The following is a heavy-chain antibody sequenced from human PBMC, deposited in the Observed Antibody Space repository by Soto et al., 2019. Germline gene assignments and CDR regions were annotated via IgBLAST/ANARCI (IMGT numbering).Heavy chain of an antibody. CDR1: GGSISSSTYY. Sequence: QLQLQESGPGLVKPSETLSLTCTVSGGSISSSTYYWGWIRQPPGKGLEWIGSIYYSGSTYYNPSLKSRVTISVDTSKNQFSLKLSSVTAADTAVYYCARQEGGSYYREYLLHWGQGTLVTVSS. J-gene: IGHJ1*01. D-gene: IGHD1-26*01. V-gene: IGHV4-39*01. CDR2: IYYSGST. CDR3: ARQEGGSYYREYLLH.